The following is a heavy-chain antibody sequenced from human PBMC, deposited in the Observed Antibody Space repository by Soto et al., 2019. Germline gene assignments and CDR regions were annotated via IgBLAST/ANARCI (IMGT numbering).Heavy chain of an antibody. J-gene: IGHJ6*02. CDR2: IYYSGTT. D-gene: IGHD6-19*01. V-gene: IGHV4-39*01. CDR3: ATLAGTGVPFYYGMDV. CDR1: GDSISNSRYF. Sequence: SETLSLTCTVSGDSISNSRYFWGWIRQPPGKGLEWIGIIYYSGTTYCNPSLESRISMSVDTSQNQFSLRLSSVSAADTAVYYCATLAGTGVPFYYGMDVWGQGTTVTVYS.